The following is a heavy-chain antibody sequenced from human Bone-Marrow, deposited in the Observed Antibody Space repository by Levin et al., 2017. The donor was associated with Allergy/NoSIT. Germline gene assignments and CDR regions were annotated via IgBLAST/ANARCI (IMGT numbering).Heavy chain of an antibody. CDR1: GDTFSAYA. V-gene: IGHV1-69*04. D-gene: IGHD5-24*01. J-gene: IGHJ6*02. CDR3: ARSRGDDFNLYYYYGMDV. Sequence: EASVKVSCKTSGDTFSAYAISWVRQAPGQGLEWMGRIIPVLNFPNYAQKFQGRVTITADKSTNTAYMELGSLRPDDTAGYYFARSRGDDFNLYYYYGMDVWGQGTTVTVSS. CDR2: IIPVLNFP.